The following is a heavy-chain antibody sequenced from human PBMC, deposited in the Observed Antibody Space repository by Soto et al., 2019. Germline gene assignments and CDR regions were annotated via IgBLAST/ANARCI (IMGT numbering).Heavy chain of an antibody. V-gene: IGHV3-30*18. CDR1: GFTFSSYG. Sequence: QVQLMESGGGVVQPGRSLRLSCAASGFTFSSYGMHWVRQAPGKGLEWVAVISYDGSNKYYADSVKGRFTISRDNSKNTLYLQMNSLRAEDTAVYYCAKDSRAWGSSSSLGFDPWGQGTLVTVSS. D-gene: IGHD6-13*01. J-gene: IGHJ5*02. CDR2: ISYDGSNK. CDR3: AKDSRAWGSSSSLGFDP.